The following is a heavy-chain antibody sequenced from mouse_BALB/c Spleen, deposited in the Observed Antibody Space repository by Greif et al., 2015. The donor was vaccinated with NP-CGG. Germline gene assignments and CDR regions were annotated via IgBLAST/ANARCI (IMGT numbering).Heavy chain of an antibody. CDR1: GYTFTDYY. J-gene: IGHJ4*01. CDR3: ARRTGTEAMDY. D-gene: IGHD4-1*01. CDR2: IYPGSGNT. V-gene: IGHV1-84*02. Sequence: VQLRQSGPELVKPGASVKISCKASGYTFTDYYINWVKQKPGQGLEWIGWIYPGSGNTKYNEKFKGKATLTVDTSSSTVYMQLSSLTSEDTAVYSCARRTGTEAMDYWGQGTSVTVSS.